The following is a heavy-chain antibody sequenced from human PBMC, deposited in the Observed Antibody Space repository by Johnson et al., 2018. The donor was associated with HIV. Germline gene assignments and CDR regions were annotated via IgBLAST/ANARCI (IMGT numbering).Heavy chain of an antibody. D-gene: IGHD3-16*01. CDR3: ASQVRGLRLGVDAFDI. V-gene: IGHV3-9*01. Sequence: LVESGGGLVQPGRSLRLSCAASGFTFDDYAMHWVRQAPGKGLEWVSGISWNSGSIGYADSVKGRFTISRDNAKNSLYLQMNKLRAEDTAVYFCASQVRGLRLGVDAFDIWGQGTMVTVSS. CDR2: ISWNSGSI. CDR1: GFTFDDYA. J-gene: IGHJ3*02.